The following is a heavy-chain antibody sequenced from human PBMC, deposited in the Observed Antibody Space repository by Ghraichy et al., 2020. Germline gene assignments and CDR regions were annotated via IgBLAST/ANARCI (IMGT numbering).Heavy chain of an antibody. V-gene: IGHV3-66*02. CDR1: GFTVSSNY. CDR3: ARDHYSSGWFDY. J-gene: IGHJ4*02. CDR2: IYSGGST. Sequence: LSLTCVASGFTVSSNYMSWVRQAPGKGLEWVSVIYSGGSTYYADSVKGRFTISRDNSKNTLYLQMNSLRAEDTAVYYCARDHYSSGWFDYWGQGTLVTVSS. D-gene: IGHD6-19*01.